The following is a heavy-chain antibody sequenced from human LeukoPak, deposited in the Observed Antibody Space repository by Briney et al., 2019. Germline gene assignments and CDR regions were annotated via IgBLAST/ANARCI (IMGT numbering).Heavy chain of an antibody. CDR3: ARERGRSTDAFDI. Sequence: GASVKVSCKASGGTFSSYAISWVRQAPGQGLEWMGGIIPIFGTANYAQKFQGRVTITADESTSTAYMELSSLRSEDTAVYYCARERGRSTDAFDIWGQGTMVTVSS. CDR2: IIPIFGTA. D-gene: IGHD3-16*01. J-gene: IGHJ3*02. CDR1: GGTFSSYA. V-gene: IGHV1-69*01.